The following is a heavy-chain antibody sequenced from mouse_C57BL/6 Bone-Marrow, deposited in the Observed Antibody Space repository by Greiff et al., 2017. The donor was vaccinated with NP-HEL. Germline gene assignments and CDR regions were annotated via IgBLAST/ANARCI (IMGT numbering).Heavy chain of an antibody. CDR3: ARIYDGYYDWFAY. Sequence: QVQLKQSGAELVKPGASVKMSCKASGYTFTTYPIEWMKQNHGKSLEWIGNFHPYNDDTKYNEKFKGKATLTVEKSSSTVYLELSRLTSDDSAVYYCARIYDGYYDWFAYWGQGTLVTVSA. D-gene: IGHD2-3*01. CDR2: FHPYNDDT. J-gene: IGHJ3*01. V-gene: IGHV1-47*01. CDR1: GYTFTTYP.